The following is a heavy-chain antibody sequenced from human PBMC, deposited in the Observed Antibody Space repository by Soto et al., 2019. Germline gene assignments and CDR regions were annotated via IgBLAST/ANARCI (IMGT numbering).Heavy chain of an antibody. J-gene: IGHJ6*03. Sequence: QVQLVQSGAEVKKPGSSVKVSCKASGGTFSSYNINWVRQAPGQGLEWMGRIIPIFGMANYAQKFQGRVAITADESTSTAYMQLSSLRSEHTGLYYCAREEAQYQLLHSYYDMDVWGKGTTVTVSS. CDR3: AREEAQYQLLHSYYDMDV. V-gene: IGHV1-69*08. CDR1: GGTFSSYN. D-gene: IGHD2-2*01. CDR2: IIPIFGMA.